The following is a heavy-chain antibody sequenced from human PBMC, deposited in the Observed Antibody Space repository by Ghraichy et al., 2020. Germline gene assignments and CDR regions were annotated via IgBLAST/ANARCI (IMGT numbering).Heavy chain of an antibody. J-gene: IGHJ2*01. D-gene: IGHD6-19*01. CDR1: GGSISSYY. Sequence: SETLSLTCNVSGGSISSYYWSWIRQPPGKGLEWIGHIYYTGDTNYKPSLKSRVTISADTSKNHFSLKLSSVTAADTAVYYFARHGRYSGCWNMADWYFDLWGRGTLVTVSS. CDR3: ARHGRYSGCWNMADWYFDL. V-gene: IGHV4-59*08. CDR2: IYYTGDT.